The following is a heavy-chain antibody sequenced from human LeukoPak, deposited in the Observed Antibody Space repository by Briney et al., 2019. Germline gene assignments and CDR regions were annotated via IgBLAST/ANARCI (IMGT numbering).Heavy chain of an antibody. Sequence: PGGSLRLSCAASGFTFSSYAMSWVRQAPGKGLEWVSAISGGGGSTYYADSVKGRFTISRDNSKNTLYLQMNSLRAEDTAVYYCANPALLFGEFEIWGQGTLVTVSS. J-gene: IGHJ4*02. D-gene: IGHD3-10*01. CDR2: ISGGGGST. CDR1: GFTFSSYA. CDR3: ANPALLFGEFEI. V-gene: IGHV3-23*01.